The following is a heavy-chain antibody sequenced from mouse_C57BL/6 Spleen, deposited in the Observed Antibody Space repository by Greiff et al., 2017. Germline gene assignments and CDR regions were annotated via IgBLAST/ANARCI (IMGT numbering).Heavy chain of an antibody. CDR2: IDPEDGDT. D-gene: IGHD2-1*01. V-gene: IGHV14-1*01. J-gene: IGHJ4*01. Sequence: EVQRVEPGAELVRPGASVKLSCTASGFNFKDYYMHWVKQRPEQGLEWIGRIDPEDGDTEYTPKFQGKATMTADTSSNTSYLQLSSLTSEDTAVYYCTKPSIYYGNCDYYAMGYWGQGTSVTVSS. CDR1: GFNFKDYY. CDR3: TKPSIYYGNCDYYAMGY.